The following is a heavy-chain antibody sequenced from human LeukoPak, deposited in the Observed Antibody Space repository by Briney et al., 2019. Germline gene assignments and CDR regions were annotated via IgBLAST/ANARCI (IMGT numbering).Heavy chain of an antibody. J-gene: IGHJ4*02. Sequence: PGGSLRLSCAASVFTFSTYSMNGVRHAPPKGLVWVSAITSSSSNIYYADSVKGRLTISRDNAKNSLYLQMNSLRAEDTAVYYCARSNLNDYWGQGTLVTVSS. CDR2: ITSSSSNI. CDR3: ARSNLNDY. CDR1: VFTFSTYS. D-gene: IGHD2/OR15-2a*01. V-gene: IGHV3-21*01.